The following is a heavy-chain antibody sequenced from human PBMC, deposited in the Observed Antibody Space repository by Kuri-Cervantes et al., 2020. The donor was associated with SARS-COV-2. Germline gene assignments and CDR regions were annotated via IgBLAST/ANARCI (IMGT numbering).Heavy chain of an antibody. V-gene: IGHV1-2*02. Sequence: ASVKVSCKASGYTFTGYYMHWVRQAPGQGLEWMGWINPSGGTKYAQKFQGRVTMTRDTSISTAYMELSRLRSDDTAVYYCASYRYCSSTSCYTFDAFDIWGQGTMVTVSS. CDR2: INPSGGT. D-gene: IGHD2-2*02. CDR3: ASYRYCSSTSCYTFDAFDI. CDR1: GYTFTGYY. J-gene: IGHJ3*02.